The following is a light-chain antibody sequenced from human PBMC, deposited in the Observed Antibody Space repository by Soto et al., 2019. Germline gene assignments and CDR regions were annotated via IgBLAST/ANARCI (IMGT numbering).Light chain of an antibody. CDR2: ANS. V-gene: IGLV1-40*02. CDR1: SSNLGAGYD. Sequence: QSAMTQPPSVSGAPGQSVTISCSGSSSNLGAGYDVQWYRQFPGTAPKLLIYANSVRPSGVPDRFYGSKSGTSASLAITCLQAEDEADYYCHSYDSSLIVEKVFGNGKKLTV. J-gene: IGLJ1*01. CDR3: HSYDSSLIVEKV.